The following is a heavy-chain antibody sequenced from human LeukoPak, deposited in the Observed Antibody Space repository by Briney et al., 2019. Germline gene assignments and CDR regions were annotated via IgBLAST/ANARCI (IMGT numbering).Heavy chain of an antibody. CDR3: ARGDRITMVRGVIVGPSTYYYMDV. V-gene: IGHV3-74*01. CDR1: GFTFSSYW. D-gene: IGHD3-10*01. J-gene: IGHJ6*03. Sequence: PGGSLRLSCAASGFTFSSYWMHWVRQAPGKGLVWVSRINSDGSSTSYADSVKGRFTISRDNAKNTLYLQMNSLRAEDTAVYYCARGDRITMVRGVIVGPSTYYYMDVWGKGTTVTISS. CDR2: INSDGSST.